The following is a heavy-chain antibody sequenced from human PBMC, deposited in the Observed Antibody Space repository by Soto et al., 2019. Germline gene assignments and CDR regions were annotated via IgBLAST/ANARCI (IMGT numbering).Heavy chain of an antibody. CDR3: AKGPTIFGVVIILEYYYGMDV. Sequence: GESLKISCAASGFTFSSYAMSWVRQAPGKGLQWVSGISGSGISTYYADSVKGRFTISRDNSKNTLYLQMNSLRAEDTAVYYCAKGPTIFGVVIILEYYYGMDVWGQGTTVTVSS. D-gene: IGHD3-3*01. V-gene: IGHV3-23*01. CDR2: ISGSGIST. J-gene: IGHJ6*02. CDR1: GFTFSSYA.